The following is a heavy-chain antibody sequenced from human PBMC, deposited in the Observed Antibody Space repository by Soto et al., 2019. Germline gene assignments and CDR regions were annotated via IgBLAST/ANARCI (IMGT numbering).Heavy chain of an antibody. Sequence: GGSLRLSCAASGFTFSSYGMHWVRQAPCKGPEWVAVISYDGTNKYYADSVKGRFTISRDNSKNTLYLQMNSLRAEDTAVYYCAGGYGLTYFDYWGQGTLVTVSS. CDR1: GFTFSSYG. J-gene: IGHJ4*02. D-gene: IGHD1-1*01. CDR2: ISYDGTNK. V-gene: IGHV3-30*03. CDR3: AGGYGLTYFDY.